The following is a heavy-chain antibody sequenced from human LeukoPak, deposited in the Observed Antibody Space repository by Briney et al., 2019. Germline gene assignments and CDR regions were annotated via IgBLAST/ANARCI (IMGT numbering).Heavy chain of an antibody. CDR2: VYHSGST. D-gene: IGHD4-17*01. Sequence: SETLSLTCAVSGYSITSGYYWGWIRQPPGKGLEWIGSVYHSGSTYYNPSLKSRVTMSVGTSKNQFSLKLNSVTAADTAVYYCARDSDGAYDLVDYWGQGTLVTVSS. CDR3: ARDSDGAYDLVDY. V-gene: IGHV4-38-2*02. CDR1: GYSITSGYY. J-gene: IGHJ4*02.